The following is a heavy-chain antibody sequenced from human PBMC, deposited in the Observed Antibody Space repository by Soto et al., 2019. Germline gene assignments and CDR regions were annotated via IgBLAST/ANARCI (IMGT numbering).Heavy chain of an antibody. D-gene: IGHD6-13*01. CDR2: IYYSGST. V-gene: IGHV4-39*01. CDR3: ARRERAAGTDWWFDP. Sequence: HLQLQESGPGLVKPSETLPLPCIVSGGSISSSSFHWGWIGHPPGRGLEWIGSIYYSGSTYYSPSLKSRVTISVDTSKNQFSLKLSSVTAADTAVYYCARRERAAGTDWWFDPWGQGTLVTVSS. J-gene: IGHJ5*02. CDR1: GGSISSSSFH.